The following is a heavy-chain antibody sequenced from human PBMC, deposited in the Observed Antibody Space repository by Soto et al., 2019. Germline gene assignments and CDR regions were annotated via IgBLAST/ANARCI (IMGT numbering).Heavy chain of an antibody. V-gene: IGHV3-20*04. CDR1: GFTFDDYG. J-gene: IGHJ6*02. D-gene: IGHD1-26*01. Sequence: GGSLRLSCAASGFTFDDYGLSWVRQAPGKGLEWVSGINWNGGSTRYADSVKGRFTISRDNAKNSLYLQMNSLRAEDTALYYCASGIVGATTYGMEVWGQGTTVTLSS. CDR2: INWNGGST. CDR3: ASGIVGATTYGMEV.